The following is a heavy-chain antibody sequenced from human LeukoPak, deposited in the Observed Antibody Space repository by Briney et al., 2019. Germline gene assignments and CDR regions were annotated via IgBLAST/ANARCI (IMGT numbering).Heavy chain of an antibody. J-gene: IGHJ5*02. V-gene: IGHV3-21*04. Sequence: GGSLRLSCAASGFTFSRYSMNWVRHAPGNGLEGVSSIISSSSYIYYADSVKGRFTISRDNSKNTLYLQMNSLRAEDTAVYYWAKGGYSSSFLWFDPWGQGTLVTVSS. CDR2: IISSSSYI. CDR3: AKGGYSSSFLWFDP. D-gene: IGHD6-6*01. CDR1: GFTFSRYS.